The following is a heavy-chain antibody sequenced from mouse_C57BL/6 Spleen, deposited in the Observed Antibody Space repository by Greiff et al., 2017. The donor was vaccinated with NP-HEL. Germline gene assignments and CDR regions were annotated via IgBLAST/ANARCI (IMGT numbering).Heavy chain of an antibody. CDR3: ARSRDSSYEYYAMDY. CDR1: GYAFSSSW. V-gene: IGHV1-82*01. D-gene: IGHD2-10*02. CDR2: IYPGDGDT. Sequence: QVQLKESGPELVKPGASVKISCKASGYAFSSSWMNWVKQRPGKGLEWIGRIYPGDGDTNYNGKFKGKATLTADKSSSTAYMQLSSLTSEDSAVYFCARSRDSSYEYYAMDYWGQGTSVTVSS. J-gene: IGHJ4*01.